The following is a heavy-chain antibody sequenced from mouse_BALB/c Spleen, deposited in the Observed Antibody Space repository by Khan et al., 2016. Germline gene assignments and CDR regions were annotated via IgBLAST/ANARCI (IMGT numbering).Heavy chain of an antibody. CDR1: GFTFSDYY. Sequence: EVELVESGGGLVKPGGSLKLSCAASGFTFSDYYMYWVRQTPEKRLEWVATISDGGSYTYYPDSVKGRFTISSDNANNNLYLQMSSLKSEDTAMYYCARDDRWFAYWGQGTLVTVSA. CDR3: ARDDRWFAY. D-gene: IGHD2-14*01. V-gene: IGHV5-4*02. J-gene: IGHJ3*01. CDR2: ISDGGSYT.